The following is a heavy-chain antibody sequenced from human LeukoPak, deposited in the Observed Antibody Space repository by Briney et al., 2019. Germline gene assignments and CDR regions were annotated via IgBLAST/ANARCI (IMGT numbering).Heavy chain of an antibody. V-gene: IGHV3-21*01. CDR2: ISSSSSYI. CDR1: GFTFSSYS. Sequence: PGGSLRLSCAASGFTFSSYSMNWVRQAPGKGLEWVSSISSSSSYIYYADLVKGRFTISRDNAKNSLYLQMNSLRAEDTAVYYCARDGRIRGAFDIWGQGTMVTVSS. J-gene: IGHJ3*02. D-gene: IGHD3-10*01. CDR3: ARDGRIRGAFDI.